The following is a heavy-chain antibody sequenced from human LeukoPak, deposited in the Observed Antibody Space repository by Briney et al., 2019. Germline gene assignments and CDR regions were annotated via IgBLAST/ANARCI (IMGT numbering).Heavy chain of an antibody. J-gene: IGHJ6*03. Sequence: PGGSLRLSCAASGFTFSSYSMNWVRQAPGKGLEWVSSISSSSSYIYYADSVKGRFTISRDNAKNSLYLQMNSLRAEDTAVYYCARHQEGYYYYYMDVWGKGTTVTVSS. CDR1: GFTFSSYS. CDR2: ISSSSSYI. CDR3: ARHQEGYYYYYMDV. D-gene: IGHD2-2*01. V-gene: IGHV3-21*01.